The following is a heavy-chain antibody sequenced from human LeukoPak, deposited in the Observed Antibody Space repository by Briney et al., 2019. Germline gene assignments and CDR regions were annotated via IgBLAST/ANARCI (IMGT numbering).Heavy chain of an antibody. CDR3: ARDNLYSYGYGNAFDI. V-gene: IGHV1-2*02. D-gene: IGHD5-18*01. J-gene: IGHJ3*02. CDR1: GCTFNGYY. Sequence: ASVKVSCKASGCTFNGYYMHRVRQAPGQGLEWMGWINPNSGGTNYAQKFQGRVTMTRDTSIGTAYMELSRLRSDDTAVYYCARDNLYSYGYGNAFDIWGQGTMVTVSS. CDR2: INPNSGGT.